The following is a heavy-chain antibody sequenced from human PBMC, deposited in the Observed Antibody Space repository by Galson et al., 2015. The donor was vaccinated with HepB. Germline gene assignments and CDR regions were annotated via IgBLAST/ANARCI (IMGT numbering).Heavy chain of an antibody. V-gene: IGHV1-8*01. Sequence: SVKVSCKASGYTFTNYDINWVRQAAGQGLEWMGWMSPSTGKTGYAQKFQGRVTMTGDISKSTAYMELRGLRSDDTAVYYCARYFDPLDYWGQGTLVTVSS. J-gene: IGHJ4*02. CDR1: GYTFTNYD. CDR2: MSPSTGKT. CDR3: ARYFDPLDY. D-gene: IGHD3-9*01.